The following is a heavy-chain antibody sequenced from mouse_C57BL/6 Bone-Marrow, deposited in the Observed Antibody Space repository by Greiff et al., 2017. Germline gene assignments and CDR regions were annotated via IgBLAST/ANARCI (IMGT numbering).Heavy chain of an antibody. D-gene: IGHD3-1*01. CDR2: ISNGGGST. Sequence: DVQLVESGGGLVQPGGSLKLSCAASGFTFSDYYMYWVRQTPEKRLEWVAYISNGGGSTYYPDTVKGRFTISRDNAKNTLYLQMSRLKSEDTAMYYCARHGGGSFDYWGQGTTLTVSS. CDR3: ARHGGGSFDY. CDR1: GFTFSDYY. V-gene: IGHV5-12*01. J-gene: IGHJ2*01.